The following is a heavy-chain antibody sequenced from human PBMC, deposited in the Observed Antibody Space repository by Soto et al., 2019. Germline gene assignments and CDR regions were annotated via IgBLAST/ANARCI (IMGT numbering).Heavy chain of an antibody. CDR1: GFTFSNYA. CDR3: AKDLSVLLWFGDLDAFDI. J-gene: IGHJ3*02. Sequence: EVQLLESGGGLVQPGGSLRLSCAASGFTFSNYAMSWVRQAPGKGLVCVTSITGTGGRTYYADSVKGRFTISRDNSKNTLYLQTNRLRAEDTALYYCAKDLSVLLWFGDLDAFDIWGQGTMVAVSS. V-gene: IGHV3-23*01. D-gene: IGHD3-10*01. CDR2: ITGTGGRT.